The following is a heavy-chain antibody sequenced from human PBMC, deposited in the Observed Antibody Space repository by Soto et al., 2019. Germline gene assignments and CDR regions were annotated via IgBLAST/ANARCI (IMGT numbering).Heavy chain of an antibody. J-gene: IGHJ6*02. CDR2: VTGSASKT. V-gene: IGHV3-23*01. D-gene: IGHD6-6*01. Sequence: EVQLLESGGGLIQPGGSLRLSCAASGFTFSSYAMSWVRQAPGKGLEWVSAVTGSASKTYYADSVKGRFTISRDNAKNSLFLQMNSLRAEDTALYYCARASSIAARQGMDVWGQGTTVIVSS. CDR3: ARASSIAARQGMDV. CDR1: GFTFSSYA.